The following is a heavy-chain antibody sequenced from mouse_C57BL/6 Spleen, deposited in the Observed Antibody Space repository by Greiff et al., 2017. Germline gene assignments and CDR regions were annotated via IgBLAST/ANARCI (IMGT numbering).Heavy chain of an antibody. CDR1: GYTFTSYW. V-gene: IGHV1-72*01. J-gene: IGHJ4*01. CDR3: AKLDDESY. D-gene: IGHD2-3*01. CDR2: IDPNSGGT. Sequence: QVQLQQPGAELVKPWPSVSLSCKASGYTFTSYWMHWVKQRPGRGLEWIGRIDPNSGGTKYNEKFKSKGTLTVDKPSSTAYMQLSILTSEDAAVYYCAKLDDESYWGQGTLVTVSA.